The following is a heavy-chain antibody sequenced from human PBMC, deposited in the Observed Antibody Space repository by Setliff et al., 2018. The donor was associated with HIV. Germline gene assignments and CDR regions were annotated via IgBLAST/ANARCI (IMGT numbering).Heavy chain of an antibody. CDR2: ISWDGGST. Sequence: GESLKISCAASGFTFDDYTMHWVRQAPGKGLEWVSLISWDGGSTYYVDSVKGRFTISRDNAKNSVYLQMNSLRVEDTAMYYCTKDHLSGWASDCWGQGTQVTVSS. D-gene: IGHD6-19*01. CDR1: GFTFDDYT. V-gene: IGHV3-43*01. J-gene: IGHJ4*02. CDR3: TKDHLSGWASDC.